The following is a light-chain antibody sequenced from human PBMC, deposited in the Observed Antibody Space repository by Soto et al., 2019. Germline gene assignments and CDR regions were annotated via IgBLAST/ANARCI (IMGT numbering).Light chain of an antibody. Sequence: EIIMTQSPATLSVSPGETATLSCRASQRVGINLAWYQQKPGQAPRLLIYSASTRASGIPDRFSGSGSGTEFPLTISSLRSEDFAFFYCQQYDGWPRTFGQGTKVDIK. CDR1: QRVGIN. J-gene: IGKJ1*01. V-gene: IGKV3-15*01. CDR2: SAS. CDR3: QQYDGWPRT.